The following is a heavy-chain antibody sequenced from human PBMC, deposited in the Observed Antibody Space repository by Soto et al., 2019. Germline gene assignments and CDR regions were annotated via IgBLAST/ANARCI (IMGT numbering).Heavy chain of an antibody. D-gene: IGHD3-10*01. CDR1: GFTFSTYG. V-gene: IGHV3-23*01. Sequence: DVQLLESGGGLVQWGGSLRLSCVTSGFTFSTYGMTWVRQAPGKGLEWVSYGGSGGSRYYAESVKGRFTISRDNSKNTLSLEMNSLRAEDTATYYCVKFRGRAYPYYYMDVWGKGTTATVSS. CDR3: VKFRGRAYPYYYMDV. CDR2: GGSGGSR. J-gene: IGHJ6*03.